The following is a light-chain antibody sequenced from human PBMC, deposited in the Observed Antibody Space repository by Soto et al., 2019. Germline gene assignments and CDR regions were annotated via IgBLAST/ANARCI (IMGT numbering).Light chain of an antibody. CDR1: QSLLHSDGYNY. Sequence: DIVMTQSPLSLPVTPGEPASFFCRSSQSLLHSDGYNYLHWYLQKPGQSPQLLIIVGSNRATGVPDRFSGSGSGTDFTLKISIVEAEDVAVYYCLQALESPLTFGGGTKVEIK. CDR3: LQALESPLT. J-gene: IGKJ4*01. V-gene: IGKV2-28*01. CDR2: VGS.